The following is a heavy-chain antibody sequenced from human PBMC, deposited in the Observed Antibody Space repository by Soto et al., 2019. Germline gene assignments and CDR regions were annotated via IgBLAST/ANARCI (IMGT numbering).Heavy chain of an antibody. Sequence: QVQLVQSGAEVKKPGSSVKVSCKASGGTFSSYAISWVRQAPGQGLEWMGGIIPIFGTANYAQKFQGRVTITADESTSTAYMELGRRRSGDTAVYYCAGGVDTAMAGGFDYWGQGTLVTVSS. CDR3: AGGVDTAMAGGFDY. V-gene: IGHV1-69*12. J-gene: IGHJ4*02. CDR1: GGTFSSYA. D-gene: IGHD5-18*01. CDR2: IIPIFGTA.